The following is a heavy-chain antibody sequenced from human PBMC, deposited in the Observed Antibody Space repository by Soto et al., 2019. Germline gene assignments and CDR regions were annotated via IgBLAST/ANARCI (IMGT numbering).Heavy chain of an antibody. CDR1: GGSISSGGYS. CDR3: ASSGAGIAARLNY. D-gene: IGHD6-6*01. V-gene: IGHV4-30-2*01. J-gene: IGHJ4*02. CDR2: IYHSGST. Sequence: PSETLSLTCAVSGGSISSGGYSWSWIRQPPGKGLEWIGYIYHSGSTYYNPSLKSRVTISVDGSKNQFSLKLSSVTAADTAVYYCASSGAGIAARLNYWGQGTLVTVSS.